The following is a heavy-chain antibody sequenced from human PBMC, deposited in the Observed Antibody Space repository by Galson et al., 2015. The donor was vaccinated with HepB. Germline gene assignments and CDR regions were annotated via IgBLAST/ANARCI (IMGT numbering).Heavy chain of an antibody. D-gene: IGHD5-12*01. J-gene: IGHJ4*02. CDR2: IIPILGIA. CDR3: ARDGSYSGYDFRERLLDY. CDR1: GGTFSSYT. Sequence: SVKVSCKASGGTFSSYTISWVRQAPGQGLEWMGRIIPILGIANYAQKFQGRVTITADKSTSTAYMELSSLRSEDTAVYYCARDGSYSGYDFRERLLDYWGQGTLVTVSS. V-gene: IGHV1-69*04.